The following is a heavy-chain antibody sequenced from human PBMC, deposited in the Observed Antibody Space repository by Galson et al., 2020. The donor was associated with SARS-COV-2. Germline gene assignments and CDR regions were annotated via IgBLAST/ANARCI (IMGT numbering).Heavy chain of an antibody. Sequence: ASVKVSCKASGYTFTSYYMHWVRQAPGQGLEWMGIINPSGGSTSYAQKFQGRVTMTRDTSTSTVYMELSSLRSEDTAVYYCATPSWAVTTGRDYYYYYGMDVWGQGTTVTVSS. CDR3: ATPSWAVTTGRDYYYYYGMDV. J-gene: IGHJ6*02. V-gene: IGHV1-46*01. CDR2: INPSGGST. CDR1: GYTFTSYY. D-gene: IGHD4-17*01.